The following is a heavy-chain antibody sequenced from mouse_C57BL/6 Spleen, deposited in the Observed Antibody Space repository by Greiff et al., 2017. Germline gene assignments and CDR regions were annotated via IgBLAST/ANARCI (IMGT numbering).Heavy chain of an antibody. CDR2: IDPSDSYT. V-gene: IGHV1-59*01. D-gene: IGHD3-2*02. CDR1: GYTFTSYW. CDR3: ARRTAQAAWFAY. Sequence: QVQLQQPGAELVRPGTSVKLSCKASGYTFTSYWMHWVKQRPGQGLEWIGVIDPSDSYTNYNQKFKGKATLTVDTSSSTAYMQLSSLTSEDSAVYYCARRTAQAAWFAYWGQGTLVTVSA. J-gene: IGHJ3*01.